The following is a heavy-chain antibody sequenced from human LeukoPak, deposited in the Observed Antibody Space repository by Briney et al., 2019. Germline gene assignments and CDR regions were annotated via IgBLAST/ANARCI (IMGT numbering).Heavy chain of an antibody. CDR2: ISWNSGSI. J-gene: IGHJ4*02. CDR1: GFIFNNYA. V-gene: IGHV3-9*01. D-gene: IGHD1-14*01. CDR3: ARAPYITKPFDY. Sequence: GGSLRLSCAGSGFIFNNYAMHWVRQPPGKGLEWVSGISWNSGSIDYADSVKGRFTISRDNAKNSLYLQMNSLRAEDTAVYYCARAPYITKPFDYWGQGTLVTVSS.